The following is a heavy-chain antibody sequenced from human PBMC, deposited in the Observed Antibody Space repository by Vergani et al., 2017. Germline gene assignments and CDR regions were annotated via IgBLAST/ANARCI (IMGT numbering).Heavy chain of an antibody. CDR2: IYTSGST. Sequence: QVQLQESGPRLVKPSQTLSLTCTVSGVSSSSDSFFLSWIRQPAGKGLEWIGHIYTSGSTKYNPSLKSRLSISADMSKNQFSLKLTSVTAADTAVYFCARGGYCSTATCFSYYYSWGQGTLVTGSS. J-gene: IGHJ5*02. V-gene: IGHV4-61*02. D-gene: IGHD2-2*01. CDR3: ARGGYCSTATCFSYYYS. CDR1: GVSSSSDSFF.